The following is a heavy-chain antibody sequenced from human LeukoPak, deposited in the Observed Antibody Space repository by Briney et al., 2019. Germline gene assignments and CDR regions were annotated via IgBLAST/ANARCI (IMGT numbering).Heavy chain of an antibody. Sequence: PGGSLRLSCAASGFTVSSNYMSWVRQAPGKGLEWVSVIYSGGSTYYADSVKGRFTISRDNSKNTLYLQMNSLRAEDTAVYYCARGMGVPRYYYYYMDVWGKGTTVTVSS. CDR3: ARGMGVPRYYYYYMDV. J-gene: IGHJ6*03. CDR1: GFTVSSNY. D-gene: IGHD1-26*01. V-gene: IGHV3-53*01. CDR2: IYSGGST.